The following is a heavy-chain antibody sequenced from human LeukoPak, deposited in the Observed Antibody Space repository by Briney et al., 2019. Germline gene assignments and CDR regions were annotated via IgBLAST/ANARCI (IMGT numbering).Heavy chain of an antibody. CDR2: IYYRGNT. V-gene: IGHV4-59*01. J-gene: IGHJ4*02. Sequence: SETLSLTCTVSGDSFSIYYWSWIRQPPGKGLEWIGYIYYRGNTNYNPSLKSRVTMAVDTSKNQFSLKVSSVTAADTAVYYCARAGNNWSFDYWGQGTLVTVSS. CDR3: ARAGNNWSFDY. D-gene: IGHD1-1*01. CDR1: GDSFSIYY.